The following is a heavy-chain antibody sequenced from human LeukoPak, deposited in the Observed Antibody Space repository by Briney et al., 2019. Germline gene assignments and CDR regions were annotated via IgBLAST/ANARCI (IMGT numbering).Heavy chain of an antibody. D-gene: IGHD2-2*01. J-gene: IGHJ6*02. V-gene: IGHV1-18*01. CDR2: ISAYNGNT. CDR3: ARAGYCSSTSCFGGRNYYYYYGMDV. CDR1: GYTFTSYG. Sequence: ASVKVSCKASGYTFTSYGISWVRQAPGQGLEWMGWISAYNGNTNYAQKLQGRVTMTTDTSTSTAYMELRGLRSDDTAVYYCARAGYCSSTSCFGGRNYYYYYGMDVWGQGTTVTVSS.